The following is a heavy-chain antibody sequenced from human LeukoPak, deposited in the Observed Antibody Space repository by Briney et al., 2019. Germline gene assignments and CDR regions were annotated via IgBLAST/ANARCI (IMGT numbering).Heavy chain of an antibody. CDR2: TRYDGRNK. Sequence: PGGSLRLSCAASGFTFSTYGMHWVRQAPGKGLEWVAFTRYDGRNKYYADPVKGRFTISRDNSKNTLYLQMNSLRAEDTAVYYCAKDQGITMIVVVIPAFDIWGQGTMVTVSS. J-gene: IGHJ3*02. D-gene: IGHD3-22*01. CDR3: AKDQGITMIVVVIPAFDI. V-gene: IGHV3-30*02. CDR1: GFTFSTYG.